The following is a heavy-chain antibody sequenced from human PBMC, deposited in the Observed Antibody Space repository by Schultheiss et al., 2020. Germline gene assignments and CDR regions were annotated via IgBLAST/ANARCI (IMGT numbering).Heavy chain of an antibody. CDR3: ASVRTGYMVLDY. D-gene: IGHD3-10*01. CDR2: IYHSGST. J-gene: IGHJ4*02. Sequence: SETLSLTCTVSGGSISSGDYSWSWIRQPPGKGLEWIGYIYHSGSTNYNPSLKSRVTISVDKSKNQFSLKLSSVTAADTAVYYCASVRTGYMVLDYWGQGTLVTVSS. CDR1: GGSISSGDYS. V-gene: IGHV4-30-2*01.